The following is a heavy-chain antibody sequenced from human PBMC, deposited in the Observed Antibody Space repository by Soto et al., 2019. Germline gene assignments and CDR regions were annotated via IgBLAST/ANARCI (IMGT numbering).Heavy chain of an antibody. V-gene: IGHV1-2*02. CDR1: GYTFTGYY. CDR2: VNPNTGVT. D-gene: IGHD3-9*01. J-gene: IGHJ5*02. CDR3: TTLRLDP. Sequence: GASVNVSCKASGYTFTGYYMHWVRQAPGQGLEWMGWVNPNTGVTKYAQKFQGRVTMTRDTSINTAYMELSGLTSDDTAVYYCTTLRLDPWGQGTLVTVSS.